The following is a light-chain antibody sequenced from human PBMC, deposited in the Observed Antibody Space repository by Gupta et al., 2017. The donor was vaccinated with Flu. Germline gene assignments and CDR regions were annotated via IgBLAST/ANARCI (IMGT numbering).Light chain of an antibody. CDR3: SSYAGNYNLV. J-gene: IGLJ2*01. CDR2: EVS. V-gene: IGLV2-8*01. CDR1: SSDVGSYHY. Sequence: QSALTQPPTAAGAPGQSVTLPCPGTSSDVGSYHYVSWYQQHPGKVPNLLIYEVSKRPSGVPDRFSGSKAGTTASLTVSGLQAEDASVFYCSSYAGNYNLVFGGGTKVTVL.